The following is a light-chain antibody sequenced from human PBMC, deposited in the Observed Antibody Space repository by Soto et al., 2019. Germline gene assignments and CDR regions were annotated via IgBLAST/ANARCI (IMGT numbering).Light chain of an antibody. CDR2: GDN. V-gene: IGLV1-44*01. Sequence: QSVLTQPPSVSGTPGQRVTISCSGSSSNIGSNIVNWYQQLPGTAPKLLIYGDNQRPSGVPDRFSGSKSGTSASLAIRGLQSEDEADYYCAAWDDSLNGAVFGGGTQLTVL. CDR3: AAWDDSLNGAV. J-gene: IGLJ7*01. CDR1: SSNIGSNI.